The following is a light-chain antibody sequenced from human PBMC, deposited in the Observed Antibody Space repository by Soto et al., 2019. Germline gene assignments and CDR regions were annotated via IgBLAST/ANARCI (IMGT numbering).Light chain of an antibody. CDR2: VAS. Sequence: DIEMTQSRSSLSASVGDRVTITCRASQSISSNLNWYQQKPGEAPKLLIYVASSLQSRVPSRFSGSESGTDYTLTISSLQPDDFGTYYCQQSYSTPYTFGQGTKLQIK. CDR1: QSISSN. CDR3: QQSYSTPYT. J-gene: IGKJ2*01. V-gene: IGKV1-39*01.